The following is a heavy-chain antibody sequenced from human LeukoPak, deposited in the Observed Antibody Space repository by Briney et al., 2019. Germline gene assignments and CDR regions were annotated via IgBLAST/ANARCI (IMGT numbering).Heavy chain of an antibody. V-gene: IGHV4-34*01. D-gene: IGHD5-24*01. CDR2: IYYSGST. CDR1: GGSFSGYY. Sequence: SETLSLTCAVYGGSFSGYYWGWIRRPPGKGLEWIGSIYYSGSTYYNPSLKSRVTISVDTSKNQFSLKLSSVTAADTAVYYCAGGMATTAAFDIWGQGTMVTVSS. J-gene: IGHJ3*02. CDR3: AGGMATTAAFDI.